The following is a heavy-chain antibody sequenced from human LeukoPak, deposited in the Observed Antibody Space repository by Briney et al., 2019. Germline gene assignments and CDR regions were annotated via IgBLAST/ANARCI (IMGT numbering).Heavy chain of an antibody. Sequence: GGSLRLSCAASGFTFSCYAMSWVRQAPGKGLEWVSAISGSGGSTYYADSMKGRFTISRDNSKNTLYLQMNSLRAEDTAVYYCAKETGKVVDPQFDYWGQGTLVTVSS. J-gene: IGHJ4*02. CDR3: AKETGKVVDPQFDY. D-gene: IGHD1-1*01. CDR1: GFTFSCYA. CDR2: ISGSGGST. V-gene: IGHV3-23*01.